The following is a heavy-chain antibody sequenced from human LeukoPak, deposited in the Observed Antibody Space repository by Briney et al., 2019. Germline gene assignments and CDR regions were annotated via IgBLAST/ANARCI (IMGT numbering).Heavy chain of an antibody. CDR2: MNSNSGNT. CDR1: GYTFTSYD. CDR3: ARGRYSPHGDYYYMDV. J-gene: IGHJ6*03. D-gene: IGHD5-18*01. Sequence: ASVKVSCKASGYTFTSYDINWVRQATGQGLEWMGWMNSNSGNTGYAQKFQGRVTMTRNTSISTTYMELSSLRSEDTAVYYCARGRYSPHGDYYYMDVWGKGTTVTVSS. V-gene: IGHV1-8*01.